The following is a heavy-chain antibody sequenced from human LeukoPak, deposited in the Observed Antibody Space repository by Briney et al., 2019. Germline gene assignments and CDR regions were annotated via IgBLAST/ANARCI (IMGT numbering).Heavy chain of an antibody. Sequence: GGSLRLSCAASGFTFSSYSMNWVRQAPGKGLEWVSSISSRSSYIYYADSVKGRFTISRDNAKNSLYLQMNSLRAEDTAVYYCASYYGSGSYSGEYFQHWGQGTLVTVSS. J-gene: IGHJ1*01. CDR2: ISSRSSYI. D-gene: IGHD3-10*01. V-gene: IGHV3-21*01. CDR3: ASYYGSGSYSGEYFQH. CDR1: GFTFSSYS.